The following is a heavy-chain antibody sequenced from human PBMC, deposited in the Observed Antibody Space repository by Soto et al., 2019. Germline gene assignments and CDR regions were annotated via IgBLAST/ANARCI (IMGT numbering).Heavy chain of an antibody. Sequence: QVQLQESGPGLVKPSETLSLTCTVSGGSISSYYWSWIRQPPGKGLEWIGYIYYSGSTNYNPSLKGGVTIAVDTSKNEFSLKLSSVTAADTAVYYCARERGAARRNAFDIWGQGTMVTVSS. CDR2: IYYSGST. J-gene: IGHJ3*02. D-gene: IGHD6-6*01. V-gene: IGHV4-59*01. CDR1: GGSISSYY. CDR3: ARERGAARRNAFDI.